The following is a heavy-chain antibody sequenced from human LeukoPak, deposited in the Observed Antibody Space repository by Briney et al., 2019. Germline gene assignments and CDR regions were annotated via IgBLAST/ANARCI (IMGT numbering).Heavy chain of an antibody. D-gene: IGHD3-9*01. V-gene: IGHV3-30-3*01. J-gene: IGHJ4*02. CDR1: GFTVSSNY. Sequence: PGGSLRLSCAASGFTVSSNYMSWVRQAPGKGLEWVAVISYDGSNKYYADSVKGQFTISRDNSKNTLYLQMNSLRAEDTAVYYCARSVRYFDWLLYPLDYWGQGTLVTVSS. CDR2: ISYDGSNK. CDR3: ARSVRYFDWLLYPLDY.